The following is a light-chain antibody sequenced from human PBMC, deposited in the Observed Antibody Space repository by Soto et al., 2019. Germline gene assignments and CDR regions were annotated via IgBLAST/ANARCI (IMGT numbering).Light chain of an antibody. J-gene: IGLJ2*01. CDR3: SSYTSSSTE. CDR2: DVS. V-gene: IGLV2-14*01. Sequence: QSVLTQPASVSGSPGQSITISCTGTSSDVGGYNYVSWYQQHPGKAPKLMIYDVSNRPSGVSNRFSGSKSGNTASLTISGLQAEDEADYYCSSYTSSSTEFGGGTKVTV. CDR1: SSDVGGYNY.